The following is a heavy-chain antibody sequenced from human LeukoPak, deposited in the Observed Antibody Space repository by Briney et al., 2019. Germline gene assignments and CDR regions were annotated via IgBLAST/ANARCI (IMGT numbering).Heavy chain of an antibody. V-gene: IGHV3-9*01. Sequence: GGSLRLSCAASGFTVSSNYMSWVRQAPGKGLEWVSGISWNSGSIGYADSVKGRFTISRDNAKNSLYLQMNSLRAEDTALYYCAKDGSYQEEHFDYWGQGILVTVSS. CDR3: AKDGSYQEEHFDY. CDR1: GFTVSSNY. J-gene: IGHJ4*02. CDR2: ISWNSGSI. D-gene: IGHD1-26*01.